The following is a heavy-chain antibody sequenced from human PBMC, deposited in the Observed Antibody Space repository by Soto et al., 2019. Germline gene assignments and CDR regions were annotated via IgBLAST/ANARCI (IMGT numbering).Heavy chain of an antibody. V-gene: IGHV3-74*01. CDR2: INSDGSST. CDR1: GFTFSSYW. Sequence: EVQLVESGGGLVQPGGSLRLSCAASGFTFSSYWMHWVRQAPGKGLVWVSRINSDGSSTSYADSVKGRFTISRDNAKNTLYLQMNSLRAEDTAVYYCASPDQWELLRLDYWGQGTLVTVSS. D-gene: IGHD1-26*01. CDR3: ASPDQWELLRLDY. J-gene: IGHJ4*02.